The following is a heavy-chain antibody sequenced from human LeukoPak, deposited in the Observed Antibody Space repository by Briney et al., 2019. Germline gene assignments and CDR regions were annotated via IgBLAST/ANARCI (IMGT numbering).Heavy chain of an antibody. V-gene: IGHV3-9*01. CDR2: ISWNSGSI. J-gene: IGHJ1*01. CDR1: GGSLSSYY. D-gene: IGHD3-10*01. CDR3: AKDSKGSGSYSYFQH. Sequence: LSLTCTVSGGSLSSYYWSWIRQPPGKGLEWVSGISWNSGSIGYADSVKGRLTISRDNAKNSLYLQMNSLRAEDTALYYCAKDSKGSGSYSYFQHWGQGTLVTVSS.